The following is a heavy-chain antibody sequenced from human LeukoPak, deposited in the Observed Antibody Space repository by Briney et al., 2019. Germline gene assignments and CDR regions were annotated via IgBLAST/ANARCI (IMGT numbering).Heavy chain of an antibody. V-gene: IGHV1-3*01. CDR2: INAGNGNT. CDR3: ARGGRKSKNWFDP. D-gene: IGHD1-14*01. J-gene: IGHJ5*02. Sequence: ASVKVSCKASGYTFTSYAMHWVRQAPGQRLEWMGWINAGNGNTKYSQKFQGRVTTTRDTSASTAYMELSSLRSEDTAVYYCARGGRKSKNWFDPWGQGTLVTVSS. CDR1: GYTFTSYA.